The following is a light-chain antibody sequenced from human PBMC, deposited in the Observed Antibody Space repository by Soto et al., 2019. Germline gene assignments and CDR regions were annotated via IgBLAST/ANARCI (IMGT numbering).Light chain of an antibody. CDR2: EVT. V-gene: IGLV2-8*01. Sequence: QSALTQPPSASGSPGQSVTISCTGSNSDVGGYDYVSWYQQHPGKAPKLLIYEVTKRPSGVPDRFSGSKSGNTASLTVSGLQTEDEADYYCISYAGTSTPCVFGTGTKVTVL. J-gene: IGLJ1*01. CDR3: ISYAGTSTPCV. CDR1: NSDVGGYDY.